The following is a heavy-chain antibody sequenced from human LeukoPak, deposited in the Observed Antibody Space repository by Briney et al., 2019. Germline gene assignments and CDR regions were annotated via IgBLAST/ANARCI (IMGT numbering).Heavy chain of an antibody. J-gene: IGHJ4*02. CDR3: AKASKEGIYDSSGYYYFDY. Sequence: PGRSLLLSCAASGFTFDDYAMHWVRPAPGKGLEWVSGISWNSGSIGYAASVKGRFTISRDNAKNSLYLQMNSLRAEDTALYYCAKASKEGIYDSSGYYYFDYWGQGTLVTVSS. D-gene: IGHD3-22*01. CDR1: GFTFDDYA. V-gene: IGHV3-9*01. CDR2: ISWNSGSI.